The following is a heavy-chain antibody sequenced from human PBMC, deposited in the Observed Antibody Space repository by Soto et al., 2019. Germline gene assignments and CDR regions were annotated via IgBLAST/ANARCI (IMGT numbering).Heavy chain of an antibody. CDR1: GGSISSSDYY. Sequence: PSETLSLTCFVSGGSISSSDYYWGWIRQPPGKGLEWIGNTHYSGDTYYNPSLKSRVTISVDTSNNQVSLQLNSVTPDDTAVYYCVRLIGNSWLDTWGQGTLVTVSS. CDR3: VRLIGNSWLDT. CDR2: THYSGDT. J-gene: IGHJ5*02. V-gene: IGHV4-39*01.